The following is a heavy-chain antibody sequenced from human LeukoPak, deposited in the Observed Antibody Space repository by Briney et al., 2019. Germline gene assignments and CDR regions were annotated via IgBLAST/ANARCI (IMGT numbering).Heavy chain of an antibody. V-gene: IGHV1-18*01. CDR1: GYTFTSYG. CDR3: ARDQSLTVAGKFDY. CDR2: ISAYNGNT. D-gene: IGHD6-19*01. J-gene: IGHJ4*02. Sequence: ASVKVSCKASGYTFTSYGISWVRQAPGQGLEWMGWISAYNGNTNYAQKLQGRVTMTTDTSTSTAYMELRSLRSDDTAVYYCARDQSLTVAGKFDYWGQGTLVTVSS.